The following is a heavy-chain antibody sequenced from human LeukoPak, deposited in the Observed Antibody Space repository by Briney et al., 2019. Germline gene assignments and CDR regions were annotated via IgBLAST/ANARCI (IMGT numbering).Heavy chain of an antibody. CDR1: GFTFSSYA. V-gene: IGHV3-23*01. Sequence: GGSLRLSCAASGFTFSSYAMSWVRQAPGKGLEWVSAISGSGGSTYYADSVKGRFTISRDNSKNTLYLQMNSLRAEDTAVYYCAKDKGGPGIAAAGSGWFDPWGQGTLVTVSS. J-gene: IGHJ5*02. D-gene: IGHD6-13*01. CDR2: ISGSGGST. CDR3: AKDKGGPGIAAAGSGWFDP.